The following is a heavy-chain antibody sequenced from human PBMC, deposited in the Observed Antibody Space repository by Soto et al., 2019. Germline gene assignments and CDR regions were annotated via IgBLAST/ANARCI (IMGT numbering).Heavy chain of an antibody. CDR3: ARDGSAARPGDY. CDR2: ISAYNGNT. V-gene: IGHV1-18*01. J-gene: IGHJ4*02. Sequence: QVQLVQSGAEVKKPGASVKVSCKASDYTFTSYGISWVRQAPGQGLEWMGWISAYNGNTNYAQKLQGIVTMTTYTTTRTAYMELRRLRSDDTPVYYCARDGSAARPGDYWGQGPLVTVSA. D-gene: IGHD6-6*01. CDR1: DYTFTSYG.